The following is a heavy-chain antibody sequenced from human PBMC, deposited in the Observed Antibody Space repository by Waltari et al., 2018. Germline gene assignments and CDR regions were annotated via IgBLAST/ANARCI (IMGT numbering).Heavy chain of an antibody. CDR2: ISGSGGST. CDR1: GFTVSSNY. Sequence: EVQLVESGGGLVQPGGSLRLSCAASGFTVSSNYMSWVRQAPWKGLEWVSAISGSGGSTYYADSVKGRFTISRDNSKNTLYLQMNSLRAEDTAVYYCAKEGYYDSSGDGIDYWGQGTLVTVSS. CDR3: AKEGYYDSSGDGIDY. V-gene: IGHV3-23*04. D-gene: IGHD3-22*01. J-gene: IGHJ4*02.